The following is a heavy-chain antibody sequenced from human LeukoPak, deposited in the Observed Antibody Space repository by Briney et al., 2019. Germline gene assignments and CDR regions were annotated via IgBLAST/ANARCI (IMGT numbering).Heavy chain of an antibody. CDR2: INHSGST. D-gene: IGHD3-10*01. J-gene: IGHJ4*02. Sequence: SETLSLTCAVYGGSFSGYYWSWIRQPPGKGLEWIGEINHSGSTNYNPSLKSRVTISVDTSKNQFSLKLSSVTAADTAVYYCARGPRVLLWFGELPNSYYFGYWGQGTLVTVSS. V-gene: IGHV4-34*01. CDR3: ARGPRVLLWFGELPNSYYFGY. CDR1: GGSFSGYY.